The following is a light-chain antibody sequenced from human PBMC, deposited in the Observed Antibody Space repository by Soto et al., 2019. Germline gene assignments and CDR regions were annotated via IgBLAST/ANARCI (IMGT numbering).Light chain of an antibody. CDR3: QQSYRTLWT. J-gene: IGKJ1*01. CDR2: AAS. Sequence: DIQMTQSPASLSASVGDRVTITCRASQSISSYLSWYQQKPGKAPQLLIYAASTLQSGVPSRFSGSGSGTDFTLTISSLQPEDFATYYCQQSYRTLWTFGQGTKVDI. V-gene: IGKV1-39*01. CDR1: QSISSY.